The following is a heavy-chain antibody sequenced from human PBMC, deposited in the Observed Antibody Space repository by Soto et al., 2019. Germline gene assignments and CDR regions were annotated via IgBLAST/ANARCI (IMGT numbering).Heavy chain of an antibody. CDR2: IIPIFGTA. CDR3: PGDPLGDCSGGSCYSGTRGELYYYYGMDV. J-gene: IGHJ6*02. V-gene: IGHV1-69*01. Sequence: QVQLVQSGAEVKKPGSSVKVSCKASGGTFSSYAISWVRQAPGQGLEWMGGIIPIFGTANYAQKFQGRVTITADESTSPAYMELRRLRSEDTPVYYCPGDPLGDCSGGSCYSGTRGELYYYYGMDVWGRGTTVTVSS. D-gene: IGHD2-15*01. CDR1: GGTFSSYA.